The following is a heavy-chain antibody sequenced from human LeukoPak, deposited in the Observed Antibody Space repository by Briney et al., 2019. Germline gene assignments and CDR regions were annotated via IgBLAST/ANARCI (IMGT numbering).Heavy chain of an antibody. V-gene: IGHV1-24*01. D-gene: IGHD3-10*01. CDR3: ATDVVTMVRGVIITGPPNYGMDV. CDR1: GYTLTELS. J-gene: IGHJ6*02. CDR2: FDPEDGET. Sequence: ASVKVSCKVSGYTLTELSMHWVRQAPGKGLEWMGGFDPEDGETIYAQKFQGRVTMTEDTSTDTAYMELSSLRSEDTAAYYCATDVVTMVRGVIITGPPNYGMDVWGQGTTVTVSS.